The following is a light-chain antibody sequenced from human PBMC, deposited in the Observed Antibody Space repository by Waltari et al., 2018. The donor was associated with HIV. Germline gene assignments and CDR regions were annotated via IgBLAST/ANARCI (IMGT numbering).Light chain of an antibody. Sequence: QSVLTQPPSTSGTPGHTVTLSCSGGTSNTGSNTVSWFQQHPGKAPTVLMYVKNQRPSGVPDRFSGSKSGTSASLAIGGLQSEDEADYYCASWDDSLNGPVFGGGTTLTVL. CDR3: ASWDDSLNGPV. CDR2: VKN. CDR1: TSNTGSNT. J-gene: IGLJ2*01. V-gene: IGLV1-44*01.